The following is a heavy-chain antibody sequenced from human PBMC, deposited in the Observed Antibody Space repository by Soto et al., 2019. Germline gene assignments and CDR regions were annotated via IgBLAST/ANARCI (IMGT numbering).Heavy chain of an antibody. V-gene: IGHV4-59*01. CDR1: GDSISTYY. J-gene: IGHJ4*02. CDR3: ARGVREECSNGVCYRTRNYYFDH. CDR2: IYDSGST. Sequence: PSETLSLTCTVSGDSISTYYWSWIRQPPGKGLEWIGDIYDSGSTNYNPSLKSRVTISVDTSKNQFSLELTSVSPADTAEYYCARGVREECSNGVCYRTRNYYFDHWGQGTLVTVSS. D-gene: IGHD2-8*01.